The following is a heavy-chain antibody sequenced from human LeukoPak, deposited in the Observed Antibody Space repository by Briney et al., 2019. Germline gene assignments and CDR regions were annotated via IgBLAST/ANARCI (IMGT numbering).Heavy chain of an antibody. CDR2: ISSSSSYI. J-gene: IGHJ4*02. CDR3: ASYSSLDY. CDR1: GFTFSSYN. Sequence: PGGSLRLSCAASGFTFSSYNMNWVRQAPGKGLEWVSSISSSSSYIYYADSVKGRFTISRDNSKNTLYLQMNSLRAEDTAVYYCASYSSLDYWGQGTLVTVSS. V-gene: IGHV3-21*01. D-gene: IGHD6-19*01.